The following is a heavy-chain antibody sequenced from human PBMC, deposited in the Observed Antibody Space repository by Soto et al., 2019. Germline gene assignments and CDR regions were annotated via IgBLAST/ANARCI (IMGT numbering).Heavy chain of an antibody. D-gene: IGHD2-21*02. CDR1: GGTISRYY. CDR3: ARDLWGYCGTDCYPLDV. Sequence: QVQLQESGPGLVKPSETLSLTSTVSGGTISRYYWSWIRQPPGKGLEWIGYMYNTGSTVYNPSFKSRVTISVDTSKNQFSLKLNSVTAADTAVYYCARDLWGYCGTDCYPLDVWGQGTTVTVSS. CDR2: MYNTGST. V-gene: IGHV4-59*01. J-gene: IGHJ6*02.